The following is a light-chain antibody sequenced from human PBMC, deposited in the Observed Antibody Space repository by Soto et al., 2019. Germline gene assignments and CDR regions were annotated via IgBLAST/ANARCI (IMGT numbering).Light chain of an antibody. CDR2: DVT. J-gene: IGKJ3*01. Sequence: EIVLTQSPATLSLSPGERATLSCRASQSVSNYLAWYQQKPGQAPRLLIYDVTNRASDIPARFSGSGSGTDITLTISGLEPEDFSVYYFQSLYTFVPGTKVDIK. CDR3: QSLYT. V-gene: IGKV3-11*01. CDR1: QSVSNY.